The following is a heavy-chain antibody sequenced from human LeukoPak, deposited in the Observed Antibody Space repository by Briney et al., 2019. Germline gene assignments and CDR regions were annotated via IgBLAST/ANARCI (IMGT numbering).Heavy chain of an antibody. Sequence: SQTLSLTCTVSGGSISSGGYYWSWIRQHPGKGLEWIGYIYYSGSTNYNPSLKSRVTISVDTSKNQFSLKLSSVTAADTAVYYCAREGGIAAAGTEYYYGMDVWGQGTTVTVSS. CDR1: GGSISSGGYY. CDR2: IYYSGST. V-gene: IGHV4-31*03. D-gene: IGHD6-13*01. J-gene: IGHJ6*02. CDR3: AREGGIAAAGTEYYYGMDV.